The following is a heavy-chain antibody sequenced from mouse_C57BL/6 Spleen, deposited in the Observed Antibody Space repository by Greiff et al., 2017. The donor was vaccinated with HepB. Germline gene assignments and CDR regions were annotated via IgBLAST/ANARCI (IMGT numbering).Heavy chain of an antibody. J-gene: IGHJ4*01. CDR2: IDPSDSST. Sequence: VQLQQSGAELVMPGASVKLSCKASGYTFTSYWMHWVKQRPGQGLEWIGEIDPSDSSTNYNQKFKGKSTLTVDKASSTAYMQLSSLTSEDSAVYYCARRSDYYAMDYWGQGTSVTVSS. CDR3: ARRSDYYAMDY. CDR1: GYTFTSYW. V-gene: IGHV1-69*01.